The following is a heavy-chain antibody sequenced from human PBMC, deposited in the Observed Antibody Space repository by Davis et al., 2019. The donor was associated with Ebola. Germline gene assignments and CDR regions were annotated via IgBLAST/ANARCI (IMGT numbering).Heavy chain of an antibody. CDR1: GGSTTSYY. D-gene: IGHD2-8*01. CDR2: IYYSGST. Sequence: PGGSLRLSCTVSGGSTTSYYWSWIRQPPGKGLEWIGYIYYSGSTNYNPSLKSRVTISVDTSKNQFSLKLSSVTAADTAVYYCARQYCTNGVCYFDYWGQGTLVTVSS. CDR3: ARQYCTNGVCYFDY. V-gene: IGHV4-59*08. J-gene: IGHJ4*02.